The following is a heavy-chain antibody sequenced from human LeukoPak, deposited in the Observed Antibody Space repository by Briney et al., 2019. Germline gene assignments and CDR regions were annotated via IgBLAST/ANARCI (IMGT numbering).Heavy chain of an antibody. D-gene: IGHD6-6*01. CDR1: GFTFSDYG. Sequence: GRSLRLSCAASGFTFSDYGIHWVRQAPGQGLEWVALIWYDGSKKYYADSVKGGFTISRDNTKTTLYLQLNSRRADDTAVYYCARAHSSSSTFDLWGQGTLVTVSS. V-gene: IGHV3-33*01. CDR2: IWYDGSKK. CDR3: ARAHSSSSTFDL. J-gene: IGHJ4*02.